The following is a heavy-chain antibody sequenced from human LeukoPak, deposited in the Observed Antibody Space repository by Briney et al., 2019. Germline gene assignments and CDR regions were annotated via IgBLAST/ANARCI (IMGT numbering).Heavy chain of an antibody. D-gene: IGHD4-11*01. Sequence: SGTLSLTCAVSGGSISSSNWWSWVRQPPGKGLEWIGEIYHSGSTNYNPSLKSRVTISVDKSKNQFSLKLSSVTAADTAVYYCARGGGDYSNYSDFDYWGQGTLVTVSS. CDR1: GGSISSSNW. J-gene: IGHJ4*02. CDR3: ARGGGDYSNYSDFDY. CDR2: IYHSGST. V-gene: IGHV4-4*02.